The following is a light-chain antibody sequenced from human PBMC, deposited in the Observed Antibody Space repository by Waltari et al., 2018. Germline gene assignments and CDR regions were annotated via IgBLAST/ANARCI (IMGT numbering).Light chain of an antibody. V-gene: IGLV1-40*01. Sequence: SSSSIGAGYDVHWYQQLPGTAPKLLIYGNINRPSGVPDRFSGSKSGTSASLAITGLQAEDEADYYCQSYDSSLSVWLFGGGTRLTVL. CDR1: SSSIGAGYD. CDR2: GNI. J-gene: IGLJ3*02. CDR3: QSYDSSLSVWL.